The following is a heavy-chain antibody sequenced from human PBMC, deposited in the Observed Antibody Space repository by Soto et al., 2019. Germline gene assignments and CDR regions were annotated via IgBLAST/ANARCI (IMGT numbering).Heavy chain of an antibody. J-gene: IGHJ4*02. D-gene: IGHD3-9*01. V-gene: IGHV4-39*01. Sequence: QLQLQESGPGLVKPSETLSLTCTVSGGSISSTDHYWGWIRQSLGRGLEWIGSVYYTGTTYYNPSLKSRVAISVHTSKNRCSLNLRSVTAADTAVYYCARQVTYYILAPPCLLDSWGQGSLVIVSS. CDR3: ARQVTYYILAPPCLLDS. CDR1: GGSISSTDHY. CDR2: VYYTGTT.